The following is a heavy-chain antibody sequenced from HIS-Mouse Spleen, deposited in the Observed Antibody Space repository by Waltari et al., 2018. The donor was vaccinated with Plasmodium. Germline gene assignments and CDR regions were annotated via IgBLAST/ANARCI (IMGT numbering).Heavy chain of an antibody. V-gene: IGHV4-59*01. CDR1: GGSISSYY. CDR2: IYYSGST. CDR3: ARVGRRISGAFDI. J-gene: IGHJ3*02. Sequence: QVQLQESGPGLVKPSETLSLTCTVSGGSISSYYWSWIRQPPGKGLEWIGYIYYSGSTNYNPSRKSRVTISVDTSKNQFSLKLSSVTAADTAVYYCARVGRRISGAFDIWGQGTMVTVSS. D-gene: IGHD3-10*01.